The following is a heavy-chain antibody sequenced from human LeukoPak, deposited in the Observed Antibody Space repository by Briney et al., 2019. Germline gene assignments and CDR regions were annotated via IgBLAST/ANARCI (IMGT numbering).Heavy chain of an antibody. D-gene: IGHD2-2*01. V-gene: IGHV3-23*01. Sequence: GGSLRLSCAASGLIFSSYAMTWVRQAPGKGLEWVSSFGLYGGTTHYADSVKGRFTISRDSSKNTLYLQMTSLRAGDTAVYYCVKDSSTTSWYFAFAVWGQGTMVAVSS. CDR1: GLIFSSYA. J-gene: IGHJ3*01. CDR3: VKDSSTTSWYFAFAV. CDR2: FGLYGGTT.